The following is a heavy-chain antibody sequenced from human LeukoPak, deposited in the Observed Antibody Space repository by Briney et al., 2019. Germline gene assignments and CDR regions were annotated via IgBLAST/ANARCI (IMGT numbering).Heavy chain of an antibody. V-gene: IGHV3-23*01. J-gene: IGHJ6*02. CDR2: ISGSGGST. CDR3: ATPVRYYYYGMDV. CDR1: GFAFSSHA. Sequence: GGSLRLSCAASGFAFSSHAMSWVRQAPGKGLEWVSAISGSGGSTYYADSVKGRFTISRDNSKNTLYLQMNSLRAEDTAVYYCATPVRYYYYGMDVWGQGTTVTVSS. D-gene: IGHD1-1*01.